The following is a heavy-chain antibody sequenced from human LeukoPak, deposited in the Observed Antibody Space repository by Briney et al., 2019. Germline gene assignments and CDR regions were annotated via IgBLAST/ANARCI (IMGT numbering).Heavy chain of an antibody. D-gene: IGHD6-13*01. V-gene: IGHV1-18*01. Sequence: GASVKVSCKASGYTFPSYGISWVRQAPGKGLEWMGWTSAYNGNTNYAQKLQGRVTMTTDTSTSTAYMELRSLRSDDTAVYYCARDNSSSSWYVKSYYYYYMDVWGKGTTVTVSS. CDR1: GYTFPSYG. CDR3: ARDNSSSSWYVKSYYYYYMDV. CDR2: TSAYNGNT. J-gene: IGHJ6*03.